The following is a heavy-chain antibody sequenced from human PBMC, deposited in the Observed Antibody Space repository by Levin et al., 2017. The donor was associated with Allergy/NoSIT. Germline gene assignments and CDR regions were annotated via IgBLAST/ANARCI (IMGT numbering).Heavy chain of an antibody. V-gene: IGHV4-59*01. J-gene: IGHJ4*02. CDR1: GGSISSYY. CDR2: IYYSGST. Sequence: SETLSLTCTVSGGSISSYYWSWIRQPPGKGLEWIGYIYYSGSTNYNPSLKSRVTISVDTSKNQFSLKLSSVTAADTAVYYCARDLDAEGYFDYWGQGTLVTVSS. CDR3: ARDLDAEGYFDY.